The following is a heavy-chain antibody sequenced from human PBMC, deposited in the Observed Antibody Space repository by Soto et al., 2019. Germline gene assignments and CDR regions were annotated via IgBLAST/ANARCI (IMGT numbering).Heavy chain of an antibody. J-gene: IGHJ3*02. CDR1: GYTFTSYD. Sequence: QVQLVQSGAEVKKPGASVKVSCKASGYTFTSYDINWVRQATGQGLEWMGWMNPNSGNTGYAQKFQGRVTMTRNTSLSTSYMELSSLRSEDTAVYYCARDEVRCYYWDRDAFDICFQGTMVTVSS. V-gene: IGHV1-8*01. CDR2: MNPNSGNT. CDR3: ARDEVRCYYWDRDAFDI. D-gene: IGHD3-22*01.